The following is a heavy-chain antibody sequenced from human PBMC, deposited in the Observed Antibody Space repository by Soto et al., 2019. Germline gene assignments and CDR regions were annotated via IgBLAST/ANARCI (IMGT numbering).Heavy chain of an antibody. CDR2: IKQDGSEK. Sequence: EVQLVESGGGLVQPGESLRLSCAASGFTLSDYWMNWVRQAPGKGLEWVANIKQDGSEKNYVDSVKGRFTISRDNAKNSLYLQMNSLRVEDKAVYYYLITTSAFGIWGLGTMVIVSS. CDR1: GFTLSDYW. D-gene: IGHD3-22*01. CDR3: LITTSAFGI. V-gene: IGHV3-7*01. J-gene: IGHJ3*02.